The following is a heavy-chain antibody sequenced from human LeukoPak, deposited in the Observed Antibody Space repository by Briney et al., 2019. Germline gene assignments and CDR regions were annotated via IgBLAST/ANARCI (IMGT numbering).Heavy chain of an antibody. Sequence: SETLSLTCTVSGGSISSTFYYWGWLRQPPGKGLEWIGSINYSGSTYYNPSLKSRVTISVDTSKNQFSLKLSSVTAADTAVYYCAREMIAAALGEGGLYYFDYWGQGTLATVSS. CDR2: INYSGST. CDR1: GGSISSTFYY. CDR3: AREMIAAALGEGGLYYFDY. D-gene: IGHD6-13*01. V-gene: IGHV4-39*02. J-gene: IGHJ4*02.